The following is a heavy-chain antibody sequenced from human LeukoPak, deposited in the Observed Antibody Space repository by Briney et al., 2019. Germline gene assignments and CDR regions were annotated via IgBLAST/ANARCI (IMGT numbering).Heavy chain of an antibody. J-gene: IGHJ4*02. V-gene: IGHV4-61*02. CDR2: IYTSGST. CDR1: GGSISSGSYY. D-gene: IGHD2-15*01. Sequence: SETLSLTCTVSGGSISSGSYYWSWIRQPAGKGLEWIGRIYTSGSTNYNPSLKSRVTISVDTSKNQFSLKLSSVTAADTAVYYCAREMPELGYCSGGSCQSFDYWGQGTLATVSS. CDR3: AREMPELGYCSGGSCQSFDY.